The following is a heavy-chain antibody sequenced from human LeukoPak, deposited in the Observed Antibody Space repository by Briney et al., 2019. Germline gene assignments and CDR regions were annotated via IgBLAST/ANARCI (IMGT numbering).Heavy chain of an antibody. CDR3: AREGYDFWSGSRPYYYYMDV. V-gene: IGHV4-61*02. Sequence: PSETLSLTCTVSGSSISSGSYYWSWIRQPAGKGLEWIGRIYTSGSTNYNPSLKSRVTISVDTSKNQFSLKLSSVTAADTAVYYCAREGYDFWSGSRPYYYYMDVWGKGTTVTVSS. J-gene: IGHJ6*03. D-gene: IGHD3-3*01. CDR1: GSSISSGSYY. CDR2: IYTSGST.